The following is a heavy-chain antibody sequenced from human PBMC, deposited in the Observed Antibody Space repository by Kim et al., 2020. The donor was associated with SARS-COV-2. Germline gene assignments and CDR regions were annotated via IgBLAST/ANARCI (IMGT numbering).Heavy chain of an antibody. Sequence: ESLKGRFTISRDNPNNSLYLQMTSLRADDSAVYYCARVLTSGSSGYYYVYWGQGTLVTVSS. D-gene: IGHD3-22*01. V-gene: IGHV3-11*04. J-gene: IGHJ4*02. CDR3: ARVLTSGSSGYYYVY.